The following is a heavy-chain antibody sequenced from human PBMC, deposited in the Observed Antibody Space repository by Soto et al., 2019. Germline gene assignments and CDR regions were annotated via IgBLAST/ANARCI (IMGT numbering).Heavy chain of an antibody. J-gene: IGHJ6*02. CDR3: ARVAGRGGLNGMDV. Sequence: TLSLTCTVSGGSISSYYWSWIRQPAGKGLEWIGRIYTSGSTNYNPSLKSRVTMSVDTSKNQFSLKLSSVTAADTAVYYCARVAGRGGLNGMDVWGQGTTVTVSS. CDR2: IYTSGST. CDR1: GGSISSYY. V-gene: IGHV4-4*07.